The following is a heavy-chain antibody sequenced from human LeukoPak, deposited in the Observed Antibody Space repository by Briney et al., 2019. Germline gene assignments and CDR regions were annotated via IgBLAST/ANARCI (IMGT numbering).Heavy chain of an antibody. CDR2: ISSSSSYI. V-gene: IGHV3-21*01. D-gene: IGHD6-19*01. CDR1: GFTFSSYS. CDR3: ARDWHHSSGCLDY. Sequence: GGSLRLSCAASGFTFSSYSMNWVRQAPGKGLEWVSSISSSSSYIYYADSVKGRFTISGDNAKNSLYLQMNSLRAEDTAVYYCARDWHHSSGCLDYWGQGTLVTVSS. J-gene: IGHJ4*02.